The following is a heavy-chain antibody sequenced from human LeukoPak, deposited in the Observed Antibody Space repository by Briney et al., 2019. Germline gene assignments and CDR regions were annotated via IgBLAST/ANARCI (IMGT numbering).Heavy chain of an antibody. CDR3: AKERDSSGWPSDASDV. Sequence: GGSLRLSCAASGFTFSNYAMSWVRQAPGEGLEWVSTISGSGINTYYPDSVKGRFTISRDNSKNKLYLQMNSLRAEDTAVYYCAKERDSSGWPSDASDVWGQGTMVTVSS. V-gene: IGHV3-23*01. D-gene: IGHD6-19*01. CDR2: ISGSGINT. CDR1: GFTFSNYA. J-gene: IGHJ3*01.